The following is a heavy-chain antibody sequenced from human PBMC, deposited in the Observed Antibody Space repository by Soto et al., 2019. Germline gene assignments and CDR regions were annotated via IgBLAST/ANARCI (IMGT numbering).Heavy chain of an antibody. CDR3: ARHGLGSYYYYYGMDV. D-gene: IGHD3-9*01. CDR1: GYTFTSYD. V-gene: IGHV1-8*01. Sequence: ASVKVSCKASGYTFTSYDINWVRQATGQGLEGMGWMNPNSGNTGYAQKFQGRVTMTRNTSISTAYMELSSLKSEDTAVYYCARHGLGSYYYYYGMDVWGQGTTVTVSS. J-gene: IGHJ6*02. CDR2: MNPNSGNT.